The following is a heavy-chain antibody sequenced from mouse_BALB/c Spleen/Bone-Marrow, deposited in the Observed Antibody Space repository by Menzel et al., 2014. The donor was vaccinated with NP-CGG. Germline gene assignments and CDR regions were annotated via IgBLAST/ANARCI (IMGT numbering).Heavy chain of an antibody. D-gene: IGHD3-3*01. V-gene: IGHV3-2*02. Sequence: DVPLVESGPGLVKPSQSLSLPCTVTGYSITSDYAWNWIRQFPGNKLEWMGYISYSGITSYNPSLKSRISITRDTSKNQFFLQLNSVTTEDTATYYCARGRAAWFAYWGQGTLVTVSA. CDR3: ARGRAAWFAY. J-gene: IGHJ3*01. CDR1: GYSITSDYA. CDR2: ISYSGIT.